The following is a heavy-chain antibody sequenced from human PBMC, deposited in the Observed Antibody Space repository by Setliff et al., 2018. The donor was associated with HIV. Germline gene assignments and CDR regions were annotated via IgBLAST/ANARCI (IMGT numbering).Heavy chain of an antibody. CDR2: IYGSGDT. CDR3: AKADDGAAAGPAP. Sequence: GALRLSCAASGFTLSSTYMAWVRQAPGKGLEWVSTIYGSGDTYHADSVKGRFTLSRDTSKNTMYLQMNSLRLEDTALYYCAKADDGAAAGPAPWGQGTLVTVSS. J-gene: IGHJ5*02. CDR1: GFTLSSTY. V-gene: IGHV3-66*02. D-gene: IGHD6-13*01.